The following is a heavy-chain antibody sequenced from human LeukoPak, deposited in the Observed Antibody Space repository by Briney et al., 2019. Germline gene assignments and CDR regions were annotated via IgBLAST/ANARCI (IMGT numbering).Heavy chain of an antibody. CDR3: ARGGRIRSGYDYMDV. V-gene: IGHV3-48*04. D-gene: IGHD3-3*01. CDR1: GFTFSSYS. J-gene: IGHJ6*03. CDR2: ISSSSSTI. Sequence: GGSLRLSCAASGFTFSSYSMNWVRQAPGKGLEWVSYISSSSSTIYYADSVKGRFTISRDNAKNSLYLQMNSLRAEDTAVYYCARGGRIRSGYDYMDVWGKGTTVTVSS.